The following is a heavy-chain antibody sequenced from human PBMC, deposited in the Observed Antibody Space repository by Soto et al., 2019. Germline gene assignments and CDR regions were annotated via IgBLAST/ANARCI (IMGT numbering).Heavy chain of an antibody. CDR1: GYTFTSYD. CDR3: ARDGVDTATGYYYGMDV. V-gene: IGHV1-8*01. D-gene: IGHD5-18*01. CDR2: MNPNSGNT. Sequence: ASVKVSCKASGYTFTSYDINWVRQATGQGLEWMGWMNPNSGNTVYAQKFQGRVTMTRNTPISTAYMELSSLRSEDTAVYYCARDGVDTATGYYYGMDVWGQGTTVTSP. J-gene: IGHJ6*02.